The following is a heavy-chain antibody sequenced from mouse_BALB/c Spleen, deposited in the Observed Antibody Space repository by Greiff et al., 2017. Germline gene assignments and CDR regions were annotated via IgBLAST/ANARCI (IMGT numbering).Heavy chain of an antibody. CDR3: ARGEDGYPYYAMDY. CDR1: GFTFSSYA. D-gene: IGHD2-3*01. Sequence: EVKVVESGGGLVKPGGSLKLSCAASGFTFSSYAMSWVRQTPEKRLEWVASISSGGSTYYPDSVKGRFTISRDNARNILYLQMSSLRSEDTAMYYCARGEDGYPYYAMDYWGQGTSVTVSS. V-gene: IGHV5-6-5*01. CDR2: ISSGGST. J-gene: IGHJ4*01.